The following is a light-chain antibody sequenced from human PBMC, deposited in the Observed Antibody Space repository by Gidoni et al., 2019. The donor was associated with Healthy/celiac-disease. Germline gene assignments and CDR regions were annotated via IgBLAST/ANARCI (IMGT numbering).Light chain of an antibody. J-gene: IGLJ1*01. CDR2: DVS. Sequence: QSALTQPRSVSGSPGQSVTISCTGTSMDCGCYNYVSWYQQHPGKAPKLMIYDVSQRPSGVPDRFSGSKSGNTASLTISRLQAEDEADYYCCSYAGSYTYVFGTGTKVTVL. CDR1: SMDCGCYNY. V-gene: IGLV2-11*01. CDR3: CSYAGSYTYV.